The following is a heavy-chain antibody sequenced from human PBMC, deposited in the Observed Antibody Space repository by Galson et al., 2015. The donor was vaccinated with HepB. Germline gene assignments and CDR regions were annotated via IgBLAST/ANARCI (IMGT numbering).Heavy chain of an antibody. CDR3: ATVEILVVRGGLRTRSYFDY. J-gene: IGHJ4*02. D-gene: IGHD3-10*01. CDR2: ISSSGTYI. V-gene: IGHV3-11*06. CDR1: GFTFNDYY. Sequence: SLRLSCAASGFTFNDYYMSWIRQAPGKGLEWISYISSSGTYINYADSVKGRFTISRDNARTSLYLQMNSLRAEDTAVYHCATVEILVVRGGLRTRSYFDYWGRGTLVTVSS.